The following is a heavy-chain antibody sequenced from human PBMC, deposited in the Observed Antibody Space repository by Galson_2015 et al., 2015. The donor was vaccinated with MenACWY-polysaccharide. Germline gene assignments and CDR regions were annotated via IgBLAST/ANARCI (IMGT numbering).Heavy chain of an antibody. V-gene: IGHV3-33*06. J-gene: IGHJ5*01. D-gene: IGHD2-21*01. Sequence: SLRLSCAASGFTFRSYPMNWVRQAPGKGLEWVSVIWDGGNSTYYADSVRGRFTISRDNSKNTLYLQMNSLRADDTALYYCAKNGGDGVKVFATVPTAFESWGQGTLVTVSS. CDR2: IWDGGNST. CDR1: GFTFRSYP. CDR3: AKNGGDGVKVFATVPTAFES.